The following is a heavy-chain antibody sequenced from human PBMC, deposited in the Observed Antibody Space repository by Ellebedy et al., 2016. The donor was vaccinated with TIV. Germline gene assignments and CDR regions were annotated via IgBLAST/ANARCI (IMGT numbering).Heavy chain of an antibody. CDR3: AKVGAVLTYYFDY. CDR1: GFTFSSYG. CDR2: ISYDGSNK. J-gene: IGHJ4*02. V-gene: IGHV3-30*18. Sequence: GESLKISCAASGFTFSSYGMHWVRQAPGKGLEWVAVISYDGSNKYYADSVKGRFTISRDNSKNTLYLQMNSLRAEDTAVYYCAKVGAVLTYYFDYWGQGTLVTVSS. D-gene: IGHD3-10*01.